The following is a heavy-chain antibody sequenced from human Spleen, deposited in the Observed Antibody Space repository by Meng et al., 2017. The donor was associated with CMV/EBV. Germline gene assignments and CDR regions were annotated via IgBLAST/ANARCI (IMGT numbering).Heavy chain of an antibody. D-gene: IGHD3-3*01. CDR2: LFYTGST. CDR3: ARGYDFWSGYDPGFDY. CDR1: GGSISRCSYS. J-gene: IGHJ4*02. V-gene: IGHV4-39*01. Sequence: SETLSLTCTVSGGSISRCSYSWGWIRQPPGKGLEWIGSLFYTGSTYYNPSLKSRLTISVGTSVNQLSLTLSSVTAADTAVYYCARGYDFWSGYDPGFDYWGQGTLVTVSS.